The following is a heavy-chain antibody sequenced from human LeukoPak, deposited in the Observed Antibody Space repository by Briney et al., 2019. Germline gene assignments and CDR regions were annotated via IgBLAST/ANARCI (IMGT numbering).Heavy chain of an antibody. D-gene: IGHD2-2*01. J-gene: IGHJ4*02. CDR1: GFTFSSYG. Sequence: GGSLRLSCAASGFTFSSYGMHWVRQAPGKGLEWVAVISYDGSNKYYADSVKGRFTISRDNSKNTLYLQMNSLRAEDTAVYYCAKDRVRPYYFDYWGQGTLVTVSS. CDR3: AKDRVRPYYFDY. V-gene: IGHV3-30*18. CDR2: ISYDGSNK.